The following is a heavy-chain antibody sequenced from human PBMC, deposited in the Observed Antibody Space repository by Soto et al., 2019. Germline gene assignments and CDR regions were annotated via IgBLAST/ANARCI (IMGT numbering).Heavy chain of an antibody. V-gene: IGHV3-30*18. CDR1: GFTFSSFG. CDR2: ASYDGSYK. CDR3: AKERSVVATPPDFDY. Sequence: QVQLVESGGGVVQPGRSLRLSCAASGFTFSSFGMHWVRQAPGKGLEWVAVASYDGSYKYYADSVKARFTISRDNSKNTLYLQMNSLRAEDTAVYYCAKERSVVATPPDFDYWGQGTLVTVST. D-gene: IGHD5-12*01. J-gene: IGHJ4*02.